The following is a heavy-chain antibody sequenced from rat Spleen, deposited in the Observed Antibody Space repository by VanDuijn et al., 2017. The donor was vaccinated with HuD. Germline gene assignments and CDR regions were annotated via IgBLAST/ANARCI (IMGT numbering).Heavy chain of an antibody. Sequence: EVQLVESGGGLVQPGRSLKLSCAASGFTFRNYGMAWVRQAPTKGLEWVATISYDGSNTYYLDSVKGRFTISRDNAKNNLYLQMNSLRSEDTATYYCTREGTIAALAYWGQGVMVTVSS. J-gene: IGHJ2*01. V-gene: IGHV5-29*01. CDR1: GFTFRNYG. CDR3: TREGTIAALAY. D-gene: IGHD1-2*01. CDR2: ISYDGSNT.